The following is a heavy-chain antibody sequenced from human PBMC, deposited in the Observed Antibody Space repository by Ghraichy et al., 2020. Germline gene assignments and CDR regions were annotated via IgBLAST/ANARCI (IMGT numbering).Heavy chain of an antibody. J-gene: IGHJ4*02. D-gene: IGHD1-26*01. CDR2: ISYDGSNK. V-gene: IGHV3-30-3*01. Sequence: GGSLRLSCAASGFTFSSYAMHWVRQAPGKGLEWVAVISYDGSNKYYADSVKGRFTISRDNSKNTLYLQMNSLRAEDTAVYYCARDESSGGSYYWGPFDYWGQGTLVTVSS. CDR1: GFTFSSYA. CDR3: ARDESSGGSYYWGPFDY.